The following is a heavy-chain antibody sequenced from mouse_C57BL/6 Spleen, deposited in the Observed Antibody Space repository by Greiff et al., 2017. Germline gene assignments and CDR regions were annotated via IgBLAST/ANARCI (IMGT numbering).Heavy chain of an antibody. D-gene: IGHD3-2*02. CDR2: IYPGDGDT. V-gene: IGHV1-82*01. CDR1: GYAFSSSW. CDR3: AREGAAQAPYAMDY. J-gene: IGHJ4*01. Sequence: QVQLQQSGPELVKPGASVKISCKASGYAFSSSWMNWVKQRPGKGLEWIGRIYPGDGDTNYNGKFKGKATLTADNSSSTAYMQLRSLTSEDSAVYFCAREGAAQAPYAMDYWGQGTSVTVSS.